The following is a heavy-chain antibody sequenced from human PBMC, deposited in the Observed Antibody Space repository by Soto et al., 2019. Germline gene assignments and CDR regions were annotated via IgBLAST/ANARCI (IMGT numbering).Heavy chain of an antibody. CDR1: GFTFSSYR. CDR3: ARDLAAAVLDY. V-gene: IGHV3-21*01. Sequence: GGSLRLSCAASGFTFSSYRMNWVRQAPGKGLEWVSSISSSSSYIYYADSVKGRFTISRDNAKNSLYLQMNSLRAEDTAVYYCARDLAAAVLDYWGQGTLVTVSS. CDR2: ISSSSSYI. J-gene: IGHJ4*02. D-gene: IGHD6-13*01.